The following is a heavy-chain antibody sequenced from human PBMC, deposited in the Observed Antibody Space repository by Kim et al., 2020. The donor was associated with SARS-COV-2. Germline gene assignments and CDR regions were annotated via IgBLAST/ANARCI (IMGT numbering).Heavy chain of an antibody. CDR3: ARHLVVVAAESFDY. Sequence: SETLSLTCTVSGGSISSSSYYWGWIRQPPGKGLEWIGSIYYSGSTYYNPSLKSRVTISVDTSKNQFSLKLSSVTAADTAVYYCARHLVVVAAESFDYWGQGTLVTVSS. CDR2: IYYSGST. J-gene: IGHJ4*02. D-gene: IGHD2-15*01. CDR1: GGSISSSSYY. V-gene: IGHV4-39*01.